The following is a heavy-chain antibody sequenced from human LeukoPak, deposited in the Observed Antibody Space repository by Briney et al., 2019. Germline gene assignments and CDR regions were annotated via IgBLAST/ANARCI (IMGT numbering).Heavy chain of an antibody. CDR2: IYYSGIT. V-gene: IGHV4-59*01. Sequence: SETLSLTCTVSGGSINSYYWSWIRQPPGKGLEWIGYIYYSGITKFNPFLMSRVTISIDTSKNQFSLKLNSVTAADTAVYYCARSSHLWGPGTLVIVSS. J-gene: IGHJ5*02. CDR3: ARSSHL. D-gene: IGHD3-10*01. CDR1: GGSINSYY.